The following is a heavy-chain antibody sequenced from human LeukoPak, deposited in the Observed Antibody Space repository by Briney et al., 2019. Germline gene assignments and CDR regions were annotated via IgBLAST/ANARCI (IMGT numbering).Heavy chain of an antibody. Sequence: TGGSLRLSCAASGFTFSSYAMSWVRQAPGKGLEWVSPISGSGGSTYYADSVKGRFTISRDNSKNTLYLQMNSLRAEDTAVYYCATNYGSGSYYSTRGKYFDYWGQGTLVTVSS. D-gene: IGHD3-10*01. V-gene: IGHV3-23*01. CDR3: ATNYGSGSYYSTRGKYFDY. CDR1: GFTFSSYA. CDR2: ISGSGGST. J-gene: IGHJ4*02.